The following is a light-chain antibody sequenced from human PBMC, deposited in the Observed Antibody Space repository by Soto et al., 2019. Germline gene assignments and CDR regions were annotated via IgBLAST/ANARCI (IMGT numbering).Light chain of an antibody. CDR1: QSGSNTY. CDR2: GAS. Sequence: EVVLTQSPGTLSLSPGERATLSCRASQSGSNTYVAWYQHIPGQTPSLLIYGASNRATGIPDRFSGSGSGTDFTLTISRLEPEDFAVYYCQQHDSPPWMFGQGTKVEIK. CDR3: QQHDSPPWM. J-gene: IGKJ1*01. V-gene: IGKV3-20*01.